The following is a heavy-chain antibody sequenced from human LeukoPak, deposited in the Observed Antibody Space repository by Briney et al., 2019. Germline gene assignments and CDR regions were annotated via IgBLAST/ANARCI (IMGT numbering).Heavy chain of an antibody. CDR2: ISWNSDSI. D-gene: IGHD3-16*01. CDR3: AKGGGGRLIYYYYMDV. V-gene: IGHV3-9*03. J-gene: IGHJ6*03. CDR1: GFIFDDYA. Sequence: PGGSLRLSCAASGFIFDDYAMHWVRQAPGKGLEWVSGISWNSDSIDYANSVKGRFTISRDNAKNSLHLQMNSLRTEDMALYYCAKGGGGRLIYYYYMDVWGKGTTVTVSS.